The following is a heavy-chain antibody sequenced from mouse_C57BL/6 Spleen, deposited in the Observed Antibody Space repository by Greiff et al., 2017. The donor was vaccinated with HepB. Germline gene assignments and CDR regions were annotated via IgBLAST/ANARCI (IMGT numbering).Heavy chain of an antibody. CDR2: IDPDTGGT. V-gene: IGHV1-15*01. Sequence: QVQLQQSGAELVRPGASVTLSCKASGYTFTDYDMHWVKQTPVHGLEWIGAIDPDTGGTAYNQKFKGKAILTADKSSSTAYMGLRSLTAEDSAVYYCTGVYEYGGDYWGQGTTLTVSS. J-gene: IGHJ2*01. CDR1: GYTFTDYD. D-gene: IGHD2-4*01. CDR3: TGVYEYGGDY.